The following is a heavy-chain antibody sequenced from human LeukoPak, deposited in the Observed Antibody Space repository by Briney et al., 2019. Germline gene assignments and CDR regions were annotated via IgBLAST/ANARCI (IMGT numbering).Heavy chain of an antibody. J-gene: IGHJ4*02. CDR2: ISSSGDKT. Sequence: GGSLRLSCAASGFTFSSYTMSWVRLTPGKGLEWISGISSSGDKTYYAESAGDRFTISRDNSKNTLYMQMKTLRAEDTAVYYCAKGVDIVPTITGTLDYWGQGTLVTVSS. CDR3: AKGVDIVPTITGTLDY. D-gene: IGHD5-12*01. V-gene: IGHV3-23*01. CDR1: GFTFSSYT.